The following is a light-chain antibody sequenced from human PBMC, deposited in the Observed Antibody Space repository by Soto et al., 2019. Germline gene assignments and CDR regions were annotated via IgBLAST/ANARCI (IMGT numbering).Light chain of an antibody. CDR3: SSYAGGNNFI. CDR2: EVT. Sequence: QSALTQPPSTSGSPGRSVTISCTGTSSDVGGYNYVSWYQQHPGKAPKLIIYEVTKRPSGVPDRFSGSKSGNTASLTVSGLQAEDEADYYCSSYAGGNNFIFGGGTKLTVL. J-gene: IGLJ2*01. V-gene: IGLV2-8*01. CDR1: SSDVGGYNY.